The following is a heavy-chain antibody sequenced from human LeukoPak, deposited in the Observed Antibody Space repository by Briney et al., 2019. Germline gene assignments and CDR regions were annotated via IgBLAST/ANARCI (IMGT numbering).Heavy chain of an antibody. V-gene: IGHV1-2*02. CDR3: ARGVAAMVYYYYYYMDV. CDR2: INPNSGGT. Sequence: ASVKVSCKASGYTFTSYGISWVRQAPGQGLEWMGWINPNSGGTNYAQKFQGRVTMTRDTSISTAYMELSRLRSDDTAVYYCARGVAAMVYYYYYYMDVWGKGTTVTVSS. D-gene: IGHD5-18*01. J-gene: IGHJ6*03. CDR1: GYTFTSYG.